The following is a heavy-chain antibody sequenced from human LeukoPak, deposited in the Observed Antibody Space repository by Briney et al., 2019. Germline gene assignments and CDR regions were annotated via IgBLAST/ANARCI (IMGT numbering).Heavy chain of an antibody. CDR3: AREARDGYNYRGYGMDV. Sequence: GGSLRLSCAASGFTFSSYSMNWVRQAPGKGLEWVSYISSSSSTIYYADSVKGRFTISRDNAKNSLYLQMNSLRAEDTAVYYCAREARDGYNYRGYGMDVWGQGTTVTVSS. CDR2: ISSSSSTI. D-gene: IGHD5-24*01. J-gene: IGHJ6*02. CDR1: GFTFSSYS. V-gene: IGHV3-48*04.